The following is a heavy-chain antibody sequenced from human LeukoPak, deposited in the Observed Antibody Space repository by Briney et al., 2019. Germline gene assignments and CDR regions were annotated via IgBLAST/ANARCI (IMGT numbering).Heavy chain of an antibody. CDR3: ASPYCNDDAFDI. J-gene: IGHJ3*02. V-gene: IGHV3-53*01. CDR2: IYSGGST. Sequence: GSLRLSCAASGFTVSSNYMSWVRQAPGKGLEWVSVIYSGGSTYYADSVKGRFTISRDNSKNTLYLQMNSLRAEDTAVYYCASPYCNDDAFDIWGQGTMVTVSS. D-gene: IGHD2/OR15-2a*01. CDR1: GFTVSSNY.